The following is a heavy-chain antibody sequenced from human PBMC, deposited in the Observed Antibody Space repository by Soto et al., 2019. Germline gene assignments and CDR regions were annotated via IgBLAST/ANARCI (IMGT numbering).Heavy chain of an antibody. CDR3: AQHSSGYPTAS. V-gene: IGHV3-48*03. CDR2: ISSSGSTI. Sequence: GGSLRLSCAASGFTFSSYEMNWVRQAPGKGLEWVSYISSSGSTIYYADSVKGRFTISRDNAKNSLYLQMNSLRAEDTAVYYCAQHSSGYPTASWGQGTLVTVSS. D-gene: IGHD3-22*01. J-gene: IGHJ5*02. CDR1: GFTFSSYE.